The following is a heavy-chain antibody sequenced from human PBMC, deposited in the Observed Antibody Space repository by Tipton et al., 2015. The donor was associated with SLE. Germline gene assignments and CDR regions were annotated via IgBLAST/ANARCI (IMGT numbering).Heavy chain of an antibody. Sequence: TLSLTCTVSGGSIRSGYYWGWIRQPPGKGLEWIGSIYHSGSTYYNPSLKSRVTISVDTSKNQFSLKLSSVTAADTAVYYCARLEGDGYKWYFDYWGQGTLVTVST. CDR3: ARLEGDGYKWYFDY. D-gene: IGHD5-24*01. CDR2: IYHSGST. CDR1: GGSIRSGYY. V-gene: IGHV4-38-2*02. J-gene: IGHJ4*02.